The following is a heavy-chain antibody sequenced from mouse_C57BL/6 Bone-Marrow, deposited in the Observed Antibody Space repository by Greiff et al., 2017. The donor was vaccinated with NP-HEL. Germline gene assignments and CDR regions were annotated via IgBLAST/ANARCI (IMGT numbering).Heavy chain of an antibody. Sequence: QVQLQQPGAELVKPGASVKLSCKASGYTFTSYWMHWVKQRPGQGLEWIGMIHPNSGSTNYNEKFKSKATLTVDKSSSTAYMQLSSLTSEDSAVYYCASPIYYDDGRFAYWGQGTLVTVSA. CDR1: GYTFTSYW. D-gene: IGHD2-4*01. V-gene: IGHV1-64*01. CDR2: IHPNSGST. J-gene: IGHJ3*01. CDR3: ASPIYYDDGRFAY.